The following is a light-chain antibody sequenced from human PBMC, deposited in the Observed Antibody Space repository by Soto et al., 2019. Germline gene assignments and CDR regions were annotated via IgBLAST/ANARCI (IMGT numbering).Light chain of an antibody. CDR2: GAS. V-gene: IGKV3-15*01. Sequence: EVVMTQSPATLSVSPGGRATLSCRASQSISGTLAWYQQKPGQAPRLLIYGASKRATGFPARFSGSGSGTDFTLTISSLPSEDFAVYHCQQYDNWPWTFGQGTKVEIK. CDR3: QQYDNWPWT. CDR1: QSISGT. J-gene: IGKJ1*01.